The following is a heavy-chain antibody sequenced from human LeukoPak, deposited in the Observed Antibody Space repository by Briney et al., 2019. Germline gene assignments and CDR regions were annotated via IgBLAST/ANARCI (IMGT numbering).Heavy chain of an antibody. V-gene: IGHV3-48*04. CDR3: ASHPRLRFLEWLSCMDV. CDR1: GFTFSSYS. Sequence: PGGSLRLSCAASGFTFSSYSMNWVRQAPGKGLEWVSYISSSSSTIYYADSVKGRFTISRDNAKNSLYLQMNSLRAEDTAVYYCASHPRLRFLEWLSCMDVWGKGTTVTVSS. CDR2: ISSSSSTI. J-gene: IGHJ6*03. D-gene: IGHD3-3*01.